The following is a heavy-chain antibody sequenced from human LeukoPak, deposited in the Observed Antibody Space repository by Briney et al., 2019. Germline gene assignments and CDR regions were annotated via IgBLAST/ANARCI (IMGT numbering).Heavy chain of an antibody. D-gene: IGHD3-9*01. V-gene: IGHV1-24*01. J-gene: IGHJ4*02. CDR3: ATDLHYDILTPRSY. CDR2: FDPEDGET. Sequence: GASVKVSCKVSGYTLTELSMHWVRQAPGKGLEWMGGFDPEDGETIYAQKFQGRVTMTEDTSTDTAYMELSSLRPEDTAVYYCATDLHYDILTPRSYWGQGTLVTVSS. CDR1: GYTLTELS.